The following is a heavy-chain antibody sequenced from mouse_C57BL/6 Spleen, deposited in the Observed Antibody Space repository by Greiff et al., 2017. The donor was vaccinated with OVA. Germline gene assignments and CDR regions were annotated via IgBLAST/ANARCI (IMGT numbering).Heavy chain of an antibody. CDR1: GYAFSSSW. CDR2: IYPGDGDT. J-gene: IGHJ4*01. V-gene: IGHV1-82*01. CDR3: AREDYYGSSSHYYAMDY. Sequence: QVQLKESGPELVKPGASVKLSCKASGYAFSSSWMNWVKQRPGKGLEWIGRIYPGDGDTNYNGKFKGKATLTEDKSSSTAYMQLSSLTSEDSAVYFCAREDYYGSSSHYYAMDYWGQGTSVTVSS. D-gene: IGHD1-1*01.